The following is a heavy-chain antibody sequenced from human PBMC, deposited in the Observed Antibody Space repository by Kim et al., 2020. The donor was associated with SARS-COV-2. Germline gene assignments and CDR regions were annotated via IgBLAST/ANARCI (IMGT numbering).Heavy chain of an antibody. CDR3: ARDCGGDCYPYGMDV. V-gene: IGHV4-59*01. J-gene: IGHJ6*02. Sequence: PSLKSRVTISVDTSKNQFSLKLSSVTAADTAVYYCARDCGGDCYPYGMDVWGQGTTVTVSS. D-gene: IGHD2-21*02.